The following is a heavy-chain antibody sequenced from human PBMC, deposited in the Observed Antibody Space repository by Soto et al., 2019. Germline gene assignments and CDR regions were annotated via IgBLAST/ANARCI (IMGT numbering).Heavy chain of an antibody. CDR3: AKWRYCSSTSCYFPFDY. V-gene: IGHV3-23*01. D-gene: IGHD2-2*01. Sequence: PGGSLRLSCAASGFTFSSYAMSWVRQAPGKGLEWVSAISGSGGSTYYADSVKGRFTISRDNPKNTLYLQMNSLRAEDTAVYYCAKWRYCSSTSCYFPFDYWGQGTLVTVSS. J-gene: IGHJ4*02. CDR1: GFTFSSYA. CDR2: ISGSGGST.